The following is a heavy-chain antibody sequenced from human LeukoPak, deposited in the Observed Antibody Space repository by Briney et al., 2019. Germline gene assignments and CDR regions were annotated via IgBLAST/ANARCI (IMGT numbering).Heavy chain of an antibody. CDR2: INHSGST. CDR1: GGSISSYY. D-gene: IGHD6-25*01. Sequence: SETLSLTCTVSGGSISSYYWSWIRQPPGKGLEWIGEINHSGSTNYNPSLKSRVTISVDTSKNQFSLKLSSVTAADTAVYYCARGPIAAAVDQDYYFDYWGQGTLVTVSS. CDR3: ARGPIAAAVDQDYYFDY. J-gene: IGHJ4*02. V-gene: IGHV4-34*01.